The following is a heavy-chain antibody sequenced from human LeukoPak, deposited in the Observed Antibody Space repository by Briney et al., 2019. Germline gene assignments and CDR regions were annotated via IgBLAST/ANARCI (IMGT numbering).Heavy chain of an antibody. CDR2: ISYDGSNK. J-gene: IGHJ4*02. V-gene: IGHV3-30-3*01. CDR3: ARQAWIQLEYYFDY. Sequence: GGSLRLSCAASGFTFSSYAMHWVRQAPGKGLEWVAVISYDGSNKYYADSVKGRFTISRDNAKNSLYPQMNSLRAEDTAVYYCARQAWIQLEYYFDYWGQGTLVTVSS. CDR1: GFTFSSYA. D-gene: IGHD5-18*01.